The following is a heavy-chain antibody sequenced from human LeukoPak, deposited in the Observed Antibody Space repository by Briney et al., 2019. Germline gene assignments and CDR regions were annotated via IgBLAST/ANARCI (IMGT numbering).Heavy chain of an antibody. V-gene: IGHV1-69*02. CDR3: ARHYYDSSGYYPNDAFDI. CDR1: GGTFSSYT. D-gene: IGHD3-22*01. Sequence: SVKVSCKASGGTFSSYTISWVRQAPGQGLEWMGRIIPILGIANYAQKFQGRVTITADKSTSTAYMEPSSLRSEDTAVYYCARHYYDSSGYYPNDAFDIWGQGTMATVSS. J-gene: IGHJ3*02. CDR2: IIPILGIA.